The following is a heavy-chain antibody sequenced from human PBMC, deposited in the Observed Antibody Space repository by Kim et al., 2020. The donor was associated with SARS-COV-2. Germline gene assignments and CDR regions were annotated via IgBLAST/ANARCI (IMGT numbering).Heavy chain of an antibody. D-gene: IGHD2-2*03. J-gene: IGHJ6*01. CDR1: GFAFGTHS. CDR3: ARGGYCSSTSCYFYYY. Sequence: GGSLRLSCAASGFAFGTHSMNWVRQAPGKGLEWVSSIGGTTNYIYYADSLKGRFTISRDNSKNSLYLQMDSLRAEDKAVYYCARGGYCSSTSCYFYYY. CDR2: IGGTTNYI. V-gene: IGHV3-21*01.